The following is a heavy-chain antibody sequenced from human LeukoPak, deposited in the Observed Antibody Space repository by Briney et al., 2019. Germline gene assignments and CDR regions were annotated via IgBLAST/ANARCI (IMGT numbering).Heavy chain of an antibody. CDR2: IYSGGST. D-gene: IGHD1-26*01. J-gene: IGHJ4*02. CDR1: GFTVSNNY. Sequence: PGGSLRLSCAASGFTVSNNYMSWVRQAPGKGLEWVSVIYSGGSTYYADSVKGRFTISRDNSKNTIYLQMNSLRAEDTAVYYCARESTVGATDYWGQGTLVTVSS. CDR3: ARESTVGATDY. V-gene: IGHV3-66*01.